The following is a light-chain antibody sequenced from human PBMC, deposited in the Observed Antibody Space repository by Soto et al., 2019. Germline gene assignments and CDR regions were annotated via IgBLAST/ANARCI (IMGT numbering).Light chain of an antibody. CDR3: AAWDDSLDVVL. J-gene: IGLJ3*02. CDR2: LND. Sequence: QSVLTQPPSASGTPGQRVTISCSGSSSNIGSNTVNWYQQLPGTAPKLLIYLNDQRPSGVPDRFSGSRSGTSASLAISGLQSDDESDYYCAAWDDSLDVVLFGGGTKLTVL. V-gene: IGLV1-44*01. CDR1: SSNIGSNT.